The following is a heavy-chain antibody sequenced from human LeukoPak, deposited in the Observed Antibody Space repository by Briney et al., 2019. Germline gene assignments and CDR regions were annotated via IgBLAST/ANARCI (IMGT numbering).Heavy chain of an antibody. D-gene: IGHD3-9*01. Sequence: PGGSLRLSCAASGFTFSSYAMNWVRQAPGKGLERVSSISSSSSYIYYADSVKGRFTISRDNAKNSLYLQMNSLRAEDTAVYYCARDQAQLDYDILTGYPGDAFDIWGQGTMVTVSS. V-gene: IGHV3-21*01. CDR1: GFTFSSYA. CDR2: ISSSSSYI. CDR3: ARDQAQLDYDILTGYPGDAFDI. J-gene: IGHJ3*02.